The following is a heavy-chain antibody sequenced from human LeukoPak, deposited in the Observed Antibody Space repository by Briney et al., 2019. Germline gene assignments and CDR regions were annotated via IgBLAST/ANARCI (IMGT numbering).Heavy chain of an antibody. V-gene: IGHV1-46*01. CDR2: VNPSGGST. CDR1: GYTFTSYY. CDR3: AREGFVVVPAARGYAFDV. J-gene: IGHJ3*01. D-gene: IGHD2-2*01. Sequence: ASVKVSCKASGYTFTSYYMHWVRQAPGQGLEWVGIVNPSGGSTSYAQKLQGRGTMTRDTSTSTVYMELSSLRSEDTAVYYCAREGFVVVPAARGYAFDVWGQRTMVTVSS.